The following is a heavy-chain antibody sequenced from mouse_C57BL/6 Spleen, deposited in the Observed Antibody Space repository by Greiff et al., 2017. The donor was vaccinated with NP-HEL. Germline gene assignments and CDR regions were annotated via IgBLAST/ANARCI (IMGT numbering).Heavy chain of an antibody. J-gene: IGHJ4*01. CDR2: IDPSDSET. CDR3: ARGGAMDY. CDR1: GYTFTSYW. V-gene: IGHV1-52*01. Sequence: QVQLQQPGAELVKPGASVKLSCKASGYTFTSYWMHWVKQRPGRGLEWIGNIDPSDSETHYNQKFKDKATLTVDKSSSTAYMQLSSLTSEDSAVYYCARGGAMDYWGQGTSVTVSS.